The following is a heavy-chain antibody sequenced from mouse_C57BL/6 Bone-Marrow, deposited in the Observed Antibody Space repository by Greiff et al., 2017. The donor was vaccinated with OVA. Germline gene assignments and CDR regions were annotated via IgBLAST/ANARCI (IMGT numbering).Heavy chain of an antibody. Sequence: EVMLVESGGGLVQPGGSLKLSCAASGFTFSDFYMYWIRQTPEQRLEWVAYISNGGGSTYYPDTVKGRFTISGDKAKNTLYLQMSRLKSEDTAMYYCARLDAMDYWGQGTSVTVSS. CDR3: ARLDAMDY. V-gene: IGHV5-12*01. CDR1: GFTFSDFY. CDR2: ISNGGGST. J-gene: IGHJ4*01.